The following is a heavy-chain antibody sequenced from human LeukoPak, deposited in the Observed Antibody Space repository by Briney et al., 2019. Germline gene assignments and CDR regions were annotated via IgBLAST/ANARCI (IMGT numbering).Heavy chain of an antibody. D-gene: IGHD5-18*01. CDR2: ISYDGSNK. CDR1: GFSLSSYA. J-gene: IGHJ3*02. V-gene: IGHV3-30*18. CDR3: AKDLGRIRHPPTGI. Sequence: PGGSLRLSCTVSGFSLSSYALSWVRRAPGKGLEWVAVISYDGSNKYYADSVKGRFTISRDNSKNTLYLQMNSLRAEDTAVYYCAKDLGRIRHPPTGIWGRGTMVTVSS.